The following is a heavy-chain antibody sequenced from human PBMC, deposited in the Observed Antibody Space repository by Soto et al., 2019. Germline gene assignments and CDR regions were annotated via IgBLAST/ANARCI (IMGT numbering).Heavy chain of an antibody. V-gene: IGHV1-2*02. CDR1: GYTFTGYY. CDR3: ARAPGSSGYFRFDY. Sequence: ASVKVSCKASGYTFTGYYMHWVRQAPGQGIEWMGWINPNSGGTNYAQKFQGRVTMTRDTSISTAYMELSRLRSDDTAVYYCARAPGSSGYFRFDYWGQGTLVTAPQ. D-gene: IGHD3-22*01. J-gene: IGHJ4*02. CDR2: INPNSGGT.